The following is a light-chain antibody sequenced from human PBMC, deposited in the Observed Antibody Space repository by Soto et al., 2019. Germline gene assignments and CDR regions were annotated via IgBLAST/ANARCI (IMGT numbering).Light chain of an antibody. CDR3: QQYGSSPRFT. V-gene: IGKV3-20*01. CDR2: SAS. Sequence: EIVLTQSPGTLSLSPGERATLSCRASQSVSSSYLAWYQQKPGQAPRLPIYSASSRATGIPDRFSGSGSGTDFTLTISRLEPEDFAVYYCQQYGSSPRFTFGPGTKVDIK. J-gene: IGKJ3*01. CDR1: QSVSSSY.